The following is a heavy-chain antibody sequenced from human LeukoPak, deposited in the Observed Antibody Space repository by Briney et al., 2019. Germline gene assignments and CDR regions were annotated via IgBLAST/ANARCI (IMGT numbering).Heavy chain of an antibody. CDR3: AKDPSVRDTAMAIGYFDY. D-gene: IGHD5-18*01. CDR1: GFSSDDYA. V-gene: IGHV3-43*02. Sequence: GGSLRLSCAASGFSSDDYAMRWVSQPQGKGLEWVSLISRDGVSTYYAGYVKGRFTFSRDNSKNSLYLQMNSLRTEDTALYYCAKDPSVRDTAMAIGYFDYWGQGTLVTVSS. CDR2: ISRDGVST. J-gene: IGHJ4*02.